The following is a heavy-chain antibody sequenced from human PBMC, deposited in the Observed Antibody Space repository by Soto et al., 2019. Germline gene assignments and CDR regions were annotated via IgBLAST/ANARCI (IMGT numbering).Heavy chain of an antibody. CDR3: ASGGGVGTF. Sequence: LSLTCSVSGGSVTNDNWWSWVRQPPGRGLEWIAEIYHGGNTNYRPSLKSRVTISMDKSNNQFSLKLSSVTAADTAVYYCASGGGVGTFWGQGILVTVSS. D-gene: IGHD3-16*01. CDR2: IYHGGNT. J-gene: IGHJ4*02. V-gene: IGHV4-4*02. CDR1: GGSVTNDNW.